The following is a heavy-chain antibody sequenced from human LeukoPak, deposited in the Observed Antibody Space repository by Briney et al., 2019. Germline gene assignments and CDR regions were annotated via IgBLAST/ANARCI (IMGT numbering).Heavy chain of an antibody. Sequence: SGRSLRLSCAPSGFMVNDYALHWVRQAPGKGLEWVSSISWNSGNMYYVDSVKGRFTISRDNAKNSLSLQMNSLKPEDAALYYCAKGPGLGAGKRYLDLWGRGTLVIVSS. CDR3: AKGPGLGAGKRYLDL. J-gene: IGHJ2*01. V-gene: IGHV3-9*01. D-gene: IGHD6-13*01. CDR1: GFMVNDYA. CDR2: ISWNSGNM.